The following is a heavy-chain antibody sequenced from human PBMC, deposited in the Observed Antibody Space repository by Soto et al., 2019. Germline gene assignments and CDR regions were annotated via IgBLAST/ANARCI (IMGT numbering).Heavy chain of an antibody. V-gene: IGHV4-34*01. D-gene: IGHD6-19*01. CDR1: GGSFSGYY. CDR3: ARVESSGWYRGGFYYYYGMDV. J-gene: IGHJ6*02. CDR2: INHSGST. Sequence: SETLSLTCAVYGGSFSGYYWSWIRQPPGKGLEWIGEINHSGSTNYNPSLKSRVTISVDTSKNQFSLKLSSVTAADTAVYYCARVESSGWYRGGFYYYYGMDVWGQGTTVTVSS.